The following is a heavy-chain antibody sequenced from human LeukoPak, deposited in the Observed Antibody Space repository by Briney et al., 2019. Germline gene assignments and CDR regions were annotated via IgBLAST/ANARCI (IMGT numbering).Heavy chain of an antibody. CDR3: ARDLYDSLTGTAGYFDY. D-gene: IGHD1-20*01. CDR1: GFTSSSYG. V-gene: IGHV3-33*01. Sequence: QAGGSLRLSCEAPGFTSSSYGMHWVRQAPGKGLEGVAVIWYDGSNKYYADSVKGRFTISRDNSKNTLYLQMNSLRAEDTAVYYCARDLYDSLTGTAGYFDYWGQGTLVTVSS. CDR2: IWYDGSNK. J-gene: IGHJ4*02.